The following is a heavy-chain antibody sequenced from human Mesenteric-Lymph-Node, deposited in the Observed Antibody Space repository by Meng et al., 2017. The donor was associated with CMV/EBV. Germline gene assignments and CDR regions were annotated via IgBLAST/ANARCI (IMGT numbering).Heavy chain of an antibody. CDR3: ARGGYCTSTNCFFDS. CDR1: GGSITTYY. D-gene: IGHD2-2*01. J-gene: IGHJ4*02. V-gene: IGHV4-59*01. CDR2: IHSNGGA. Sequence: SETLSLTCTVSGGSITTYYWSWIRQPPGQGLEWIAYIHSNGGAAHNPSLKSRLTISVDTAKNQFSLRLSSVTAADTAVYYCARGGYCTSTNCFFDSWGQGTLVTVSS.